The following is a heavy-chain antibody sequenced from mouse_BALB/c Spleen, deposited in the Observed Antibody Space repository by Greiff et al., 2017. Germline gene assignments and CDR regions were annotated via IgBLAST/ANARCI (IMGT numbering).Heavy chain of an antibody. CDR3: ARDGSWADGIAWLAY. D-gene: IGHD1-2*01. CDR2: ISDGGSYT. J-gene: IGHJ3*01. Sequence: EVQRVESGGGLVKPGGSLKLSCAASGFTFSDYYMYWVRQTPEKRLEWVATISDGGSYTYYPDSVKGRFTISRDNAKNNLYLQMSSLKSEDTAMYYGARDGSWADGIAWLAYWGQGTLVTVSA. V-gene: IGHV5-4*02. CDR1: GFTFSDYY.